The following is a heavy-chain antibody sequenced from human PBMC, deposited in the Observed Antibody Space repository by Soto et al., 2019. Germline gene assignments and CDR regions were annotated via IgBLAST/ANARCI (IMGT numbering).Heavy chain of an antibody. J-gene: IGHJ4*02. CDR1: GASISTGGYS. Sequence: PSETLSLTCIVSGASISTGGYSWSWLRQPPGKGPEWIGYIYESGRTYYKPSLKSRASISMDKSKNQFSLTLTSLTAADSAMYYCASTSSATPGTGLDSWGQGALVTVSS. V-gene: IGHV4-30-2*02. CDR2: IYESGRT. CDR3: ASTSSATPGTGLDS.